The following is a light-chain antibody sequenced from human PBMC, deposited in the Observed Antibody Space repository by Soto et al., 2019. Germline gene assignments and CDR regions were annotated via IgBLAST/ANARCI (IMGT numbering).Light chain of an antibody. V-gene: IGLV2-14*01. CDR3: SSYTSSSSYV. CDR1: SSDVGGYNY. Sequence: QSALTQPASVSGSPGQSITISCTGTSSDVGGYNYVSWYQQHPGKAPKLMIYEVSNRPSGVASRFSGSKSGNTASLTISGLQAEDEAAYYCSSYTSSSSYVFGTGTKVTVL. CDR2: EVS. J-gene: IGLJ1*01.